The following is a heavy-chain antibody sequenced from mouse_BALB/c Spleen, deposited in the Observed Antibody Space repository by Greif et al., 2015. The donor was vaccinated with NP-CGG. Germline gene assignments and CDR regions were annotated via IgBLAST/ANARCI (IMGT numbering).Heavy chain of an antibody. J-gene: IGHJ3*01. CDR2: ISDGGSYT. Sequence: EVMLVESGGGLVKPGGSLKLSCAASGFTFSDYYMYWVRQTPEKRLEWVATISDGGSYTYYPDSVKGRFTISRDNAKNNLYLQMSSLKSEDTAMYYCARGDGNYSWFAYWGQGTLVTVSA. D-gene: IGHD2-1*01. CDR3: ARGDGNYSWFAY. CDR1: GFTFSDYY. V-gene: IGHV5-4*02.